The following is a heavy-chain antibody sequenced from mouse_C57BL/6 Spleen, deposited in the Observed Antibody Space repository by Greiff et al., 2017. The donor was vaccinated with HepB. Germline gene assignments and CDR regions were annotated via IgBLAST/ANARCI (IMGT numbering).Heavy chain of an antibody. CDR2: IDPSDSYT. CDR1: GYTFTSYW. J-gene: IGHJ2*01. CDR3: AREGGLRKGY. V-gene: IGHV1-59*01. Sequence: VQLQQPGAELVRPGTSVKLSCKASGYTFTSYWMHWVKQRPGQGLEWIGVIDPSDSYTNYNQKFKGKATLTVATSSSTAYMQLSSLTSEDSAVCYCAREGGLRKGYWGQGTTLTVSS. D-gene: IGHD2-4*01.